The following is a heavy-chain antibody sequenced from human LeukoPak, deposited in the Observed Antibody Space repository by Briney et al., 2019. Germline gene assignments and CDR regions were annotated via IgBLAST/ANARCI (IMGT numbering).Heavy chain of an antibody. J-gene: IGHJ4*02. CDR2: ISGSGGST. CDR3: AKVIWGAYFDY. CDR1: GFTFSSYA. D-gene: IGHD3-16*01. Sequence: GGSLRLSCAASGFTFSSYAMSWVRQAPGKGLEWVSAISGSGGSTYYADFVKGRFTISRDNSKDTLYLQMNSLRAEDTAVYYCAKVIWGAYFDYWGQGTLVTVSS. V-gene: IGHV3-23*01.